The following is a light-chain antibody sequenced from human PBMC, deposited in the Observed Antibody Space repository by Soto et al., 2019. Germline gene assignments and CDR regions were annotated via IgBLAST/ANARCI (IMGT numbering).Light chain of an antibody. Sequence: QSALTQPASVSGSPGQSITISCTGTSSDVGSYNLVSWYQQHPGKAPKLMIYDVSERPSGVSNRFSGSRSGNTASLTISGLQAEDEADYYCCSYAGSSTPFVFGTGTKVTVL. V-gene: IGLV2-23*02. J-gene: IGLJ1*01. CDR1: SSDVGSYNL. CDR2: DVS. CDR3: CSYAGSSTPFV.